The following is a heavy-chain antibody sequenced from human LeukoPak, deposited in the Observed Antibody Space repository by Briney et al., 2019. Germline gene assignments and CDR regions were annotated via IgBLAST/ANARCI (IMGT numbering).Heavy chain of an antibody. J-gene: IGHJ3*02. Sequence: PGGSLRLSCAASGFTFSSYGMHWVRQAPGKGLEWVAFIRYDGSNKYYADSVKGRFTISRDNAKNSLYLQMNSLRAEDTAVYYCARDSPNLYYYDSSGYGAFDIWGQGTMVTVSS. CDR2: IRYDGSNK. V-gene: IGHV3-30*02. CDR3: ARDSPNLYYYDSSGYGAFDI. CDR1: GFTFSSYG. D-gene: IGHD3-22*01.